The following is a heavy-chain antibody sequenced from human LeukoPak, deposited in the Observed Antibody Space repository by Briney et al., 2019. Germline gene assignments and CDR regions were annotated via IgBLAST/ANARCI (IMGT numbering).Heavy chain of an antibody. Sequence: ASVKVSCKGSDYTFTSYGLSWVRQAPGQGLEWMGWISAYNGNTNYAQKLQGRVTMTRDTSTSTVYMELSSLRSEDTAVYYCASPVVPAAVTPYYYYYGMDVWGQGTTITVSS. D-gene: IGHD2-2*01. CDR2: ISAYNGNT. J-gene: IGHJ6*02. CDR1: DYTFTSYG. CDR3: ASPVVPAAVTPYYYYYGMDV. V-gene: IGHV1-18*01.